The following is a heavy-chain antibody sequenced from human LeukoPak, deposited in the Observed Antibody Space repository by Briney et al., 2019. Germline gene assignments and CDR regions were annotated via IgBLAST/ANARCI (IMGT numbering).Heavy chain of an antibody. CDR3: ARRGLSFGVVTSYNWFDP. V-gene: IGHV3-53*01. Sequence: GGSLRLSCVASGFTVSNNYMMWVRQAPGKGLEWVSVIFIGGSTFYADSVKGRFTISRDNAKNSLYLQMNSLRAEDTAVYFCARRGLSFGVVTSYNWFDPWGQGSLVTVSS. CDR1: GFTVSNNY. J-gene: IGHJ5*02. D-gene: IGHD3-3*01. CDR2: IFIGGST.